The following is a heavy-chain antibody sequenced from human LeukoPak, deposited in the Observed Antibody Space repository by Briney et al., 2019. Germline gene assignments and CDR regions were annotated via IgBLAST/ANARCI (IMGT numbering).Heavy chain of an antibody. Sequence: GGSLRLSCAASGLTFSSYGMHWVRQAPGKGLEWVAFIRYDGSNKYYADSVKGRFTISRDNSKNTLYLQMNSLRAEDTAVYYCAKDLLAWLLGYWGQGTLVTVSS. V-gene: IGHV3-30*02. D-gene: IGHD3-3*01. CDR1: GLTFSSYG. CDR3: AKDLLAWLLGY. J-gene: IGHJ4*02. CDR2: IRYDGSNK.